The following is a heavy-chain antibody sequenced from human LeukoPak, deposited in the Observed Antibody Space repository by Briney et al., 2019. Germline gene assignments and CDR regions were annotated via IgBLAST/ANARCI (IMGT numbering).Heavy chain of an antibody. CDR3: ARGSSTGWYYCDY. CDR1: GGTISSSY. Sequence: SETPSLTCTASGGTISSSYWSWIRQPPGKGLEWIGYIHYSGSANYNASLKSRVTISVDTSKNQFSLKLSSVTAADTAVYYCARGSSTGWYYCDYWGQGTLVTVSA. J-gene: IGHJ4*02. V-gene: IGHV4-59*01. D-gene: IGHD6-19*01. CDR2: IHYSGSA.